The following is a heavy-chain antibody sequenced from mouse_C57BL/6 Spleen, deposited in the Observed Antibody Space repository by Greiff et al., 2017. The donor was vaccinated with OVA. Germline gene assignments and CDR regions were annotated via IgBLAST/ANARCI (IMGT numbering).Heavy chain of an antibody. J-gene: IGHJ3*01. CDR3: ARWYYGSSYWAY. D-gene: IGHD1-1*01. V-gene: IGHV1-50*01. CDR1: GYTFTSYW. Sequence: QVQLQQPGAELVKPGASVKLSCKASGYTFTSYWMQWVKQRPGQGLEWIGEIDPSDSYTNYNQKLKGKATLTVDTSSSTAYMQLSSLTSEDSAVYYCARWYYGSSYWAYWGQGTLVTVSA. CDR2: IDPSDSYT.